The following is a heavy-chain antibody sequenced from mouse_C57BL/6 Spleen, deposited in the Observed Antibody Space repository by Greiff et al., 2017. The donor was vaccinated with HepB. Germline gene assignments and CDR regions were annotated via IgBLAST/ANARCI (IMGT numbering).Heavy chain of an antibody. J-gene: IGHJ4*01. V-gene: IGHV2-2*01. CDR2: IWSGGST. D-gene: IGHD1-1*01. Sequence: VKLMESGPGLVQPSQSLSITCTVSGFSLTSYGVHWVRQSPGKGLEWLGVIWSGGSTDYNAAFISRLSISKDNSKSQVFFKMNSLQADDTAIYYCARGDYGSSRYAMDYWGQGTSVTVSS. CDR3: ARGDYGSSRYAMDY. CDR1: GFSLTSYG.